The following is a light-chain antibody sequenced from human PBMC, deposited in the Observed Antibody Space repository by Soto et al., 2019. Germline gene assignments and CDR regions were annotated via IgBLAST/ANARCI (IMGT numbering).Light chain of an antibody. CDR3: QQYGSSPYT. CDR2: GAS. J-gene: IGKJ2*01. CDR1: QSVSSSN. V-gene: IGKV3-20*01. Sequence: EIVLTQSPGTLSLSPGERATLSCRASQSVSSSNLAWYQQKPGQAPRLLNYGASRTATGIPDRFSGSGSGTDFTLTISRLEPEDFAVYYCQQYGSSPYTFGQGTKLEIK.